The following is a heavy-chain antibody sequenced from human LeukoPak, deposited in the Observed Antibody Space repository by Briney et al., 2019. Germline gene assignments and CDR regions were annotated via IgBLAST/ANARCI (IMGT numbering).Heavy chain of an antibody. CDR2: IWYDGSNK. Sequence: GGSLRLSCAASGFTFSSYGMHWVRQAPGKGLEWVAVIWYDGSNKYYADSVKGRFTISRDDSKNSLYLQMNSLKCEDTAVYYCAREWDSGSYYLGYFDYWGQGTLVTVSS. J-gene: IGHJ4*02. CDR3: AREWDSGSYYLGYFDY. CDR1: GFTFSSYG. V-gene: IGHV3-33*01. D-gene: IGHD1-26*01.